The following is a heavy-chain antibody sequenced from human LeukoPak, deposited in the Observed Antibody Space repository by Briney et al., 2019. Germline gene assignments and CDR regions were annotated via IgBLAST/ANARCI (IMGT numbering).Heavy chain of an antibody. J-gene: IGHJ6*03. CDR3: ARVRRGYFYMDV. CDR1: GGSISTSGYYSGGYY. Sequence: PSQTLSLTCTVSGGSISTSGYYSGGYYWSWIRQHPGKGLEWIGYIHYSGTTYYNPSLKSRVTISVDTSENQFSLKLNSVTAADTAVYYCARVRRGYFYMDVWGKGTTVTVSS. V-gene: IGHV4-31*03. CDR2: IHYSGTT.